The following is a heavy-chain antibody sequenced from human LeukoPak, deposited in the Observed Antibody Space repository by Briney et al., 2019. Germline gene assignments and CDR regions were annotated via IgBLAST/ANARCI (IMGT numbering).Heavy chain of an antibody. CDR3: ARGGSYKSGAYDT. CDR2: ISGDGTDA. V-gene: IGHV3-74*01. J-gene: IGHJ5*02. CDR1: GFTFTGHY. D-gene: IGHD5-12*01. Sequence: PGGSLRLSCAASGFTFTGHYIHWVRQAPGEGLVWVSRISGDGTDADYAEDVQGRFTNSRDNAKNTIFLHMNSLRGDGTAVYYCARGGSYKSGAYDTWGQGNLVIVSS.